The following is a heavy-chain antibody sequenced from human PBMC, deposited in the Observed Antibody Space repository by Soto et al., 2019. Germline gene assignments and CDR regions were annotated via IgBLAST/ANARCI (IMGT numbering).Heavy chain of an antibody. Sequence: GGSLRLSCAASGFTFSSYSMNWVRQAPGKGLEWVSYISSSSSTIYYADSVKGRFTISRDNGKNSLYLQMNSLRAEDTAVYYCAREGVRGSQSLDYWGQGTLVTVSS. CDR3: AREGVRGSQSLDY. V-gene: IGHV3-48*04. D-gene: IGHD2-8*01. J-gene: IGHJ4*02. CDR1: GFTFSSYS. CDR2: ISSSSSTI.